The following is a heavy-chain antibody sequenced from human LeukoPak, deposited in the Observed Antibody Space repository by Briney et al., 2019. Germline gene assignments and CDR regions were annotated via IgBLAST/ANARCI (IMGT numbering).Heavy chain of an antibody. J-gene: IGHJ4*02. D-gene: IGHD2-15*01. CDR2: INHSGST. Sequence: PSETLSLTCAVYGGSFSGYYWSWIRQPPGKGLEWIGEINHSGSTNYNPSLKSRVTISVDTSKNQFSLKLSSVTAADTAVYYCARVKLSGWYFDYWGQGTLVTVSS. V-gene: IGHV4-34*01. CDR1: GGSFSGYY. CDR3: ARVKLSGWYFDY.